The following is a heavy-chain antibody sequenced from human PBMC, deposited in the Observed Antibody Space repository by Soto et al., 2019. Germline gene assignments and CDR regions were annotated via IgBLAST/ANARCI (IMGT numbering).Heavy chain of an antibody. J-gene: IGHJ6*02. CDR1: GFTFDDYA. CDR3: ARGATQLGRYGMDV. V-gene: IGHV3-9*01. Sequence: GGSLRLSCAASGFTFDDYAMHWVRQAPGKGLEWVSGISWNSGSNKYYADSVKGRFTSSRDNSKNTMYLQMNSLRVEDTAVYYCARGATQLGRYGMDVWGQGTTVTVSS. CDR2: ISWNSGSNK. D-gene: IGHD6-13*01.